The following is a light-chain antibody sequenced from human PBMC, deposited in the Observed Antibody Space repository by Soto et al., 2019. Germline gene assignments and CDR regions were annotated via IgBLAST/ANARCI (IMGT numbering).Light chain of an antibody. CDR1: QDVSIY. Sequence: EVVLTQSPDTLSLSPGERATLSCRASQDVSIYLAWYQQKPGQAPRLLIYDASNRATGIPARFSGSGSGTDFTLTISSLEPEDFAVYYCQQRASLPPLTFGGGTKVEI. CDR3: QQRASLPPLT. V-gene: IGKV3-11*01. J-gene: IGKJ4*01. CDR2: DAS.